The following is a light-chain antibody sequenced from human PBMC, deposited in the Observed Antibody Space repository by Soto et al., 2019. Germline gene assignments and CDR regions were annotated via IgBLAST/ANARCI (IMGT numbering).Light chain of an antibody. J-gene: IGLJ1*01. Sequence: QSALTQPASVSGSPGQSITISCTGTSSDVGGYNYVSWYQQHPGKAPKLMIYEVSNRPSGVSNRFSGSKSGNTSSLTISGLQADDEADYYCISYTSSSTDYAFGTGTKATVL. V-gene: IGLV2-14*01. CDR2: EVS. CDR3: ISYTSSSTDYA. CDR1: SSDVGGYNY.